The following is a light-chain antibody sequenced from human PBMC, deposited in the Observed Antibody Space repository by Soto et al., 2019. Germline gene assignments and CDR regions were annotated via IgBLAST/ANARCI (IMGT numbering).Light chain of an antibody. CDR3: AAWDDSLSGPM. CDR1: SSNIGSNY. CDR2: SNN. J-gene: IGLJ3*02. Sequence: QLVLTQPPSASGTPGQRVTISCSGSSSNIGSNYVYWYQQLPGTAPKLLIYSNNQWPSGVPDRFSGSKSGTSASLAISGLRSEDEADYYCAAWDDSLSGPMFGGGTQLTVL. V-gene: IGLV1-47*02.